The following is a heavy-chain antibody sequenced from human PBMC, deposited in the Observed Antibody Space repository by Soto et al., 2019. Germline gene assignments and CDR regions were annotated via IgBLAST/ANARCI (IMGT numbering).Heavy chain of an antibody. CDR3: ARDRPSQDWYFDL. Sequence: QVQLVQSGAEVKMPGSSVKVSCKVSGGTFVSYAISWVRQAPGQGLEWVGGIIPLFGTSTSAQKFQDRVTITADRSTSTAYLEPRSLRSEDTAVYYCARDRPSQDWYFDLWGRGTLVTVSS. CDR2: IIPLFGTS. V-gene: IGHV1-69*06. J-gene: IGHJ2*01. CDR1: GGTFVSYA.